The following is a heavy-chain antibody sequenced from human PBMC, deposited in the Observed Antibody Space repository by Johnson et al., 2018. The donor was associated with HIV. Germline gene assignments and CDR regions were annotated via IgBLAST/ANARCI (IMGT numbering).Heavy chain of an antibody. D-gene: IGHD6-13*01. CDR1: GFTFSSYA. V-gene: IGHV3-30-3*01. Sequence: QLMESGGGVVQPGRSLRLSCAASGFTFSSYAMHWVRQAPGKGLEWVAVISYAGSNKYYADSVKGRFTISRANSKNTLYLQMNSLRAEDTAVYYCAKDQTPHLAAAGDDAFDIWGQGTMVTV. CDR3: AKDQTPHLAAAGDDAFDI. J-gene: IGHJ3*02. CDR2: ISYAGSNK.